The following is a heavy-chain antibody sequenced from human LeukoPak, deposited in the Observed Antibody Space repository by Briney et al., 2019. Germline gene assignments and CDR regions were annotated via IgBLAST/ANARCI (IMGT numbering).Heavy chain of an antibody. CDR3: ASLGLRSHTGYYYYYMDV. Sequence: GASVKVSCKASGGTFSSYAISWVRQAPGQGLEWMGGIIPIFGTANYAQKFQGRVTITADKSTSTAYMELSSLRSEDTAVYYCASLGLRSHTGYYYYYMDVWGKGTTVTVSS. CDR2: IIPIFGTA. CDR1: GGTFSSYA. J-gene: IGHJ6*03. D-gene: IGHD4-17*01. V-gene: IGHV1-69*06.